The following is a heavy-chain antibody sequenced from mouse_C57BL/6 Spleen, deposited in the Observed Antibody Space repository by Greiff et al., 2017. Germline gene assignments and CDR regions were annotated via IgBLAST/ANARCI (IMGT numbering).Heavy chain of an antibody. J-gene: IGHJ3*01. CDR1: GYSFTGYY. Sequence: EVKLMESGPELVKPGASVKISCKASGYSFTGYYMNWVKQSPEKSLEWIGEINPSTGGTTYNQKFKAKATLTGDKSSSTAYMQLKSLTSEDSAVYYCARIYYGNPFAYWGQGTLVTVSA. V-gene: IGHV1-42*01. D-gene: IGHD2-1*01. CDR3: ARIYYGNPFAY. CDR2: INPSTGGT.